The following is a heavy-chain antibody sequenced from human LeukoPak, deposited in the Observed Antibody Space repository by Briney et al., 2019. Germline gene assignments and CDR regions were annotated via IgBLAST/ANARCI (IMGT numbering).Heavy chain of an antibody. V-gene: IGHV4-39*07. J-gene: IGHJ4*02. CDR1: GVSITSRNYY. D-gene: IGHD3-22*01. CDR2: IYYNGDT. Sequence: PSETLSLTCSVSGVSITSRNYYWLWLRQPPGKGLEWIGSIYYNGDTYYNLSLKSRVTISVDTSKNQFSLKLSSVTAADTAVYYCARDWGYYYDSSGYPDYWGQGTLVTVSS. CDR3: ARDWGYYYDSSGYPDY.